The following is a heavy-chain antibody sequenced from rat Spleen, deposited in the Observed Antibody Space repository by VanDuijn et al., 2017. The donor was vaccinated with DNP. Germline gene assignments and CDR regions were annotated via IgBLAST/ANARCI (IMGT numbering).Heavy chain of an antibody. CDR1: GFTFSDYY. J-gene: IGHJ3*01. CDR2: ISSDGRSP. V-gene: IGHV5-22*01. D-gene: IGHD1-1*01. CDR3: ARPMDYYSGGFAH. Sequence: EVQLVESGGDLVQPGRSLKLSCEASGFTFSDYYMAWVRQVPTKGLALVTYISSDGRSPYYGDPVKGRFTISRDNAKSTLYLQMNSLRSEDMATYYCARPMDYYSGGFAHWGQGTLVTVSS.